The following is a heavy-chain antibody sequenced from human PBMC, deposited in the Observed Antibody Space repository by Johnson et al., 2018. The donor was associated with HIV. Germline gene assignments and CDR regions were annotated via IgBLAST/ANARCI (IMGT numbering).Heavy chain of an antibody. CDR3: ARGDYGDYVRDAFDS. CDR1: GLSFSNLG. J-gene: IGHJ3*02. Sequence: QVKLVESGGGVVQPGKSLTLSCVSSGLSFSNLGIHWVRQAPGKRPEWVAVISFDGNLKKYADSVKGRFTISRDNSKNTLYLQMTSLRAEDSAVYYCARGDYGDYVRDAFDSWGQGTMVTVSP. CDR2: ISFDGNLK. D-gene: IGHD4-17*01. V-gene: IGHV3-30*03.